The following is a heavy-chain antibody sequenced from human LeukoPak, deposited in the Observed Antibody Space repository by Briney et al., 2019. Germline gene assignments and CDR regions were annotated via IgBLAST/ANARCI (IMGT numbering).Heavy chain of an antibody. CDR2: IIPIFGTA. D-gene: IGHD3-3*01. Sequence: SVKVSCKASGGTFSSYAISWVRQAPGQGLEWMGGIIPIFGTANYAQKFQGRVTITADESTSTAYMELSSLRSEDTAVYYCASKDTIFGVVGAFDIWGQGTMVTVSS. J-gene: IGHJ3*02. CDR3: ASKDTIFGVVGAFDI. V-gene: IGHV1-69*13. CDR1: GGTFSSYA.